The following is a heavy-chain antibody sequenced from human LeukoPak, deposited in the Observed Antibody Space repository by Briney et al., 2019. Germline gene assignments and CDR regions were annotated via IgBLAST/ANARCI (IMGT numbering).Heavy chain of an antibody. CDR1: GRSFSGYY. Sequence: PSETLSLTCAVYGRSFSGYYWSWIRQPPGKGLEWIGEINHSGSTNYNPSLKSRVTISVDTSKNQFSLKLSSVTAADTAVYYCARSSGWYYFDYWGQGTLVTVSS. D-gene: IGHD6-19*01. CDR3: ARSSGWYYFDY. J-gene: IGHJ4*02. CDR2: INHSGST. V-gene: IGHV4-34*01.